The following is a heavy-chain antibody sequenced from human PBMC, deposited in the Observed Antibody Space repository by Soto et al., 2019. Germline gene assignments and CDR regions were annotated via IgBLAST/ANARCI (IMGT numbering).Heavy chain of an antibody. D-gene: IGHD1-7*01. CDR3: TRQATSGTTDY. CDR2: IYPGDSDP. Sequence: GESLKISCKGSGYSFTSYWIGWVRQMPGKGLEWMGIIYPGDSDPKYSPSFQGQVTMSADKSISTAYLHWSSLKASDTAMYYCTRQATSGTTDYWGQGTLVTVSS. V-gene: IGHV5-51*01. CDR1: GYSFTSYW. J-gene: IGHJ4*02.